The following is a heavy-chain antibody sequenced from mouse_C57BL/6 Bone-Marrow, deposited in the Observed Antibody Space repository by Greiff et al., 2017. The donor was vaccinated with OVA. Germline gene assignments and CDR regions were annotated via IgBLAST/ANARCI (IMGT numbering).Heavy chain of an antibody. J-gene: IGHJ2*01. CDR1: GYTFTDYE. CDR2: IDPETGGT. D-gene: IGHD2-2*01. V-gene: IGHV1-15*01. CDR3: TRVGGYDGDY. Sequence: SGAELVRPGASVTLSCKASGYTFTDYEMHWVKQTPVHGLEWIGAIDPETGGTAYNQKFKGKAILTADKSSSTAYMELRSLTSEDSAVYYCTRVGGYDGDYWGQGTTLTVSS.